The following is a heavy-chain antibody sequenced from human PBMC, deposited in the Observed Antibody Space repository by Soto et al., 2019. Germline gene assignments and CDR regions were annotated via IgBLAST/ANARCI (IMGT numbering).Heavy chain of an antibody. CDR1: VFTFSTYS. V-gene: IGHV3-21*01. D-gene: IGHD3-22*01. CDR2: ISSSSSYI. CDR3: ASLVRIVAPPDAFDI. J-gene: IGHJ3*02. Sequence: GGSLRLSCAASVFTFSTYSMNWVRQAPGKGLEWVSSISSSSSYIYYADSVKGRFTISRDNAKNSLYLQMNSLRAEDTAVYYCASLVRIVAPPDAFDIWGQGTMVTVSS.